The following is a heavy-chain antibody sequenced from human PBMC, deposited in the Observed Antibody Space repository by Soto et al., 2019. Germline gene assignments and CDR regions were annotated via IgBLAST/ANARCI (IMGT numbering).Heavy chain of an antibody. V-gene: IGHV3-74*01. D-gene: IGHD3-10*02. CDR2: INRDANDI. CDR1: RGAFGDYW. Sequence: EVQLVESGGGLVQPGGSLRLSCEASRGAFGDYWMHWVRQAPGKGLVWVSRINRDANDIIYADSVKGRFTASIDNAKNMVFLHMNSLRVEVTTVYYSARDVPHNWCDAWCQGTLVTVSS. CDR3: ARDVPHNWCDA. J-gene: IGHJ5*02.